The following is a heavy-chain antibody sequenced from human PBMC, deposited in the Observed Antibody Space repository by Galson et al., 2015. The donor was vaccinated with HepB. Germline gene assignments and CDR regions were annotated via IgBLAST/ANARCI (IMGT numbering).Heavy chain of an antibody. V-gene: IGHV3-7*03. CDR2: IKQDGSEK. CDR3: AKAIPAPSRFSFDN. Sequence: SLRLSCAASGFTFSSYWMSWVRQAPGKGLEWVANIKQDGSEKNYVDSVKGRLSISRDNSKNMMYMQMNSLRAEDTAVYYCAKAIPAPSRFSFDNWGQGTLVIVSS. CDR1: GFTFSSYW. D-gene: IGHD2-2*02. J-gene: IGHJ4*02.